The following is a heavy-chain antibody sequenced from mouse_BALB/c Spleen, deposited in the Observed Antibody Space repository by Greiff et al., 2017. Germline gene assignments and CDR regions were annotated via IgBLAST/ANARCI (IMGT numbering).Heavy chain of an antibody. V-gene: IGHV5-6*01. CDR2: ISSGGSYT. CDR1: GFTFSSYG. CDR3: ARPWGDYDGAMDY. Sequence: EVKLMESGGDLVKPGGSLKLSCAASGFTFSSYGMSWVRQTPDKRLEWVATISSGGSYTYYPDSVKGRFTISRDNAKNTLYLQMSSLKSEDTAMYYCARPWGDYDGAMDYWGQGTSVTVSS. D-gene: IGHD2-4*01. J-gene: IGHJ4*01.